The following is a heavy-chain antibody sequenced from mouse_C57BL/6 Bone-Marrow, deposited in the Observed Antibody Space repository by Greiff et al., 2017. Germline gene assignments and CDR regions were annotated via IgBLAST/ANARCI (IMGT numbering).Heavy chain of an antibody. CDR3: ARQWGGWLLRLYAMDY. CDR2: ISSGGSYT. Sequence: DVMLVESGGDLVKPGGSLKLSCAASGFTFSSYGMSWVRQTPDKRLEWVATISSGGSYTYYPDSVKGRFTISRDNAKNTLYLQMSSLKSEDTAMYYCARQWGGWLLRLYAMDYWGQGTSVTVSS. V-gene: IGHV5-6*02. CDR1: GFTFSSYG. J-gene: IGHJ4*01. D-gene: IGHD2-3*01.